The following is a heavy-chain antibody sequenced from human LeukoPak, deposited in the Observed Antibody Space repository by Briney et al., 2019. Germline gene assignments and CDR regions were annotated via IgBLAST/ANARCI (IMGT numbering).Heavy chain of an antibody. J-gene: IGHJ6*02. CDR1: GFTFSSYG. Sequence: GRSLRLSCAASGFTFSSYGMHWVRQAPGKGLEWVAVIWYDGSNKYYADSVKGRFTISRDSSKNTLYLQMNSLRAEDTAVYYCARASSSWYGYYYGMDVWGQGTTVTVSS. D-gene: IGHD6-13*01. V-gene: IGHV3-33*01. CDR3: ARASSSWYGYYYGMDV. CDR2: IWYDGSNK.